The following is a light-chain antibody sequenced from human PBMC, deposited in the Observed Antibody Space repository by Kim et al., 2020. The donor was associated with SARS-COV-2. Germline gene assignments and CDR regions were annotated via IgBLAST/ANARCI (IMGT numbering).Light chain of an antibody. Sequence: DIVMTQSPLSLPVTPGEPASLSCRSSQSLLHTNAYNYLDWYLQKPGQSPQLLIYLGSNRASGVPDRFSGSGSGTDFTLKISRVEAEDVGVYYCMQALQSPWTFGQGTKVDIK. CDR2: LGS. J-gene: IGKJ1*01. V-gene: IGKV2-28*01. CDR3: MQALQSPWT. CDR1: QSLLHTNAYNY.